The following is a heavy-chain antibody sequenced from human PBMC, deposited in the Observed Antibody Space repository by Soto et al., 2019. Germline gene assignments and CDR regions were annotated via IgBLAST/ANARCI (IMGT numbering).Heavy chain of an antibody. CDR3: AAGGTRWLHSPFDY. CDR2: FDPEDGET. V-gene: IGHV1-24*01. J-gene: IGHJ4*02. CDR1: GHTLTELS. Sequence: QVQLVQSGAEVKKPGASVKVSCKVSGHTLTELSMHWVRLAPGKGLEWMGGFDPEDGETISAQKFQRRVTMTEDTSTDSTYLELSSLRSEDTAVYYCAAGGTRWLHSPFDYWGQGTLVTISS. D-gene: IGHD1-1*01.